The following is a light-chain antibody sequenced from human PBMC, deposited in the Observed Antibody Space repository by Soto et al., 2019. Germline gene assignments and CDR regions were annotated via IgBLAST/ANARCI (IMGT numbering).Light chain of an antibody. CDR2: GAS. V-gene: IGKV3-20*01. CDR3: QQYGSSPWT. Sequence: EIVMTQSPGTLSVSPGERATLSCRASQTVRNNYLAWYQQKPGQAPRLLIYGASSRATGIPDRFSGSGSGTDFTLTISRLEPEDFAVHYCQQYGSSPWTLGQVTKVDIK. CDR1: QTVRNNY. J-gene: IGKJ1*01.